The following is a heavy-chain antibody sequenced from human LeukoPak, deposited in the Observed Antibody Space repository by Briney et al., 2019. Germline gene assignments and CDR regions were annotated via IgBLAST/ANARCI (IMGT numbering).Heavy chain of an antibody. CDR2: IYPGDSDT. CDR3: ARHVTGWTTLDY. CDR1: GYSFTTYW. J-gene: IGHJ4*02. V-gene: IGHV5-51*01. Sequence: GESLKISCEASGYSFTTYWIGWVRQMPGKGLEWMGIIYPGDSDTRYSPSFQGQVSISADKSISTAYLQWSSLKASDTAMYYCARHVTGWTTLDYWGQGTLVTVSS. D-gene: IGHD6-19*01.